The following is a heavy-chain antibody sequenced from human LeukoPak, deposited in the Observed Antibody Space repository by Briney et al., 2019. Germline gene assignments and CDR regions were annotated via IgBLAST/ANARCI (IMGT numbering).Heavy chain of an antibody. J-gene: IGHJ4*02. CDR2: IQPDGSGA. CDR3: AREDDHNTNDC. Sequence: ETGGSLRLSCVPSGFTFRGYWMSWFRQAPGKGLEWVGNIQPDGSGAFYVDAMRGRFTISRDNAQNSLYLQINSLRAEDTAVYYCAREDDHNTNDCWGQGTLVTVSS. CDR1: GFTFRGYW. V-gene: IGHV3-7*01. D-gene: IGHD5-24*01.